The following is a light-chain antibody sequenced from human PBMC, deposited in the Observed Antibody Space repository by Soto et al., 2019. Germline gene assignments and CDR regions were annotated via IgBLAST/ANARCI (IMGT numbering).Light chain of an antibody. CDR2: EVT. J-gene: IGLJ3*02. CDR1: SSDVGAYNY. V-gene: IGLV2-8*01. Sequence: QSALTQPPSASGSPGQSVTISCTGTSSDVGAYNYVSWYQQHAGKAPKLVLYEVTKRTSGVPDRFSGSKSANTASLTVSGLHAENEDGYYCSSFAFSNTWVFGGVTKRTVL. CDR3: SSFAFSNTWV.